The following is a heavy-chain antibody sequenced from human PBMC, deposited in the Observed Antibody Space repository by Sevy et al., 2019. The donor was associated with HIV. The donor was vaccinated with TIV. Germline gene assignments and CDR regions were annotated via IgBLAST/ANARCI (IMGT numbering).Heavy chain of an antibody. CDR2: VASHGNYK. J-gene: IGHJ4*02. V-gene: IGHV3-30-3*01. CDR1: GFTFRRYD. Sequence: GGSLRLSCAASGFTFRRYDMHWVRQAPGRGLEWVAVVASHGNYKSFADFVRGRFTISRDNARNRIDLQMTSLRTEDTAVYYCARLQSCGGDCYYFDSWGQGALVTVSS. CDR3: ARLQSCGGDCYYFDS. D-gene: IGHD2-21*02.